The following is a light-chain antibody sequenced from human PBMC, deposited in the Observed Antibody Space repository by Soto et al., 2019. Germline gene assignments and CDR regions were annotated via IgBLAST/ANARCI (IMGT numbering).Light chain of an antibody. CDR1: QSISSY. CDR3: QQSYSTPGT. J-gene: IGKJ1*01. Sequence: DIQITQSPSSLCSSVEDRVTITCRASQSISSYLNWYQQKPGKAPKLLIYAASSLQSGVPSRFSGSGSGTDFTLTISSLQPEDFATYYCQQSYSTPGTFGQGTKVDIK. V-gene: IGKV1-39*01. CDR2: AAS.